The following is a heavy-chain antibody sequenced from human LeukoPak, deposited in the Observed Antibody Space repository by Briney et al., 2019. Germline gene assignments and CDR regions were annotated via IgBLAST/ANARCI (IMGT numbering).Heavy chain of an antibody. CDR2: INHSGST. V-gene: IGHV4-34*01. J-gene: IGHJ6*02. Sequence: SETLSLTCAVCGGSFSGYYWRWLRQPPGKGVEWIGEINHSGSTNYNPSLKSRVTISVDTCKNQFSLKLSAVTAADTAVYYCARGERGYGMDVWGQGTTVTVSS. D-gene: IGHD1-1*01. CDR1: GGSFSGYY. CDR3: ARGERGYGMDV.